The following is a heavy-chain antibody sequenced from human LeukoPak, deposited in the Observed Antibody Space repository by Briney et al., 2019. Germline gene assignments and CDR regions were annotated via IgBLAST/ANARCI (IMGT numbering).Heavy chain of an antibody. CDR2: ISYDGSNK. V-gene: IGHV3-30*18. D-gene: IGHD1-1*01. Sequence: GGSLRLSCVASGFAFSSHYMTWVRQAPGKGLEWVAVISYDGSNKYYADSVKGRFTISRDNSKNTLYLQMNSLRAEDTAVYYCAKDFYTTQAYYFDYWGQGTLVTVSS. CDR3: AKDFYTTQAYYFDY. J-gene: IGHJ4*02. CDR1: GFAFSSHY.